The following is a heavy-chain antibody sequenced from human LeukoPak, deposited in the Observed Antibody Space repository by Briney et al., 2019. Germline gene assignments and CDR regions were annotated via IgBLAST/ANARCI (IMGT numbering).Heavy chain of an antibody. V-gene: IGHV4-38-2*02. Sequence: SETLSLTCTVSGYSISSGYYWGWIRQPPGKGLEWIGSIYHSGSTYYNPSLKSRVTISVDTSKNQFSLKLSSVTAADTAVYYCARYSGGSPYGMDAWGQGTTVTVSS. CDR2: IYHSGST. CDR1: GYSISSGYY. D-gene: IGHD2-15*01. J-gene: IGHJ6*02. CDR3: ARYSGGSPYGMDA.